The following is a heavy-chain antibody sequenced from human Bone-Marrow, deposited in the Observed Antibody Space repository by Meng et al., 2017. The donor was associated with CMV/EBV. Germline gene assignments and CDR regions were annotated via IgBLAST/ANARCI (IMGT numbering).Heavy chain of an antibody. J-gene: IGHJ6*02. Sequence: GGSLRPSCAASGFTFSSYPMHWVRQAPGKGLEWVAVISYDGSNKYYADFVKGRFTISRDNSKNTLYLQMNSLRAEDTAVYYCARGPPNTGIAVARSYYYGMDVWGQGTTVTVSS. V-gene: IGHV3-30*04. CDR3: ARGPPNTGIAVARSYYYGMDV. CDR2: ISYDGSNK. CDR1: GFTFSSYP. D-gene: IGHD6-19*01.